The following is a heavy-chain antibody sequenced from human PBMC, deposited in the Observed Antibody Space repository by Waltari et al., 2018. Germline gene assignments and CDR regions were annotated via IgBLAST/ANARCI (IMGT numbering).Heavy chain of an antibody. J-gene: IGHJ6*02. CDR1: GFTFRSYS. D-gene: IGHD3-10*01. CDR3: AREMEKGSGSRDV. CDR2: ISSSSSYI. V-gene: IGHV3-21*01. Sequence: EVQLVESGGGLVKPGGSLRLSCAASGFTFRSYSVNWVRQAPGKGLEWVSSISSSSSYIYYADSVKGRFTISRDNAKNSLYLQMNSLRAEDTAVYYCAREMEKGSGSRDVWGQGTTVTVSS.